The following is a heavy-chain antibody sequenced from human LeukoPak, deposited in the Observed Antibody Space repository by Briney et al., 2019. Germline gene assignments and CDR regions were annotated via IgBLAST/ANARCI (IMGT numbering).Heavy chain of an antibody. CDR1: GFTFSNAW. CDR3: TTDKTVTRTPGAFDI. Sequence: GGSLRLSCAASGFTFSNAWMNWVSQAPGKGLEWVGRIKSKTDGGTTDYAAPVKGRFTISRDDSKNTLYLQMNSLKTEDTAVYYCTTDKTVTRTPGAFDIWGQGTMVTVSS. J-gene: IGHJ3*02. CDR2: IKSKTDGGTT. D-gene: IGHD4-17*01. V-gene: IGHV3-15*07.